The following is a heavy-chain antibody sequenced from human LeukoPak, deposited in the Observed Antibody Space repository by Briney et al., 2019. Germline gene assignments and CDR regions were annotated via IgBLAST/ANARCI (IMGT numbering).Heavy chain of an antibody. CDR1: GGTFSSYT. J-gene: IGHJ5*02. Sequence: SVKVSCKASGGTFSSYTISWVRQAPGQGLEWMGRIIPILGIANYAQKLQGRVTITADKSTSTAYMELSSLRSEDTAVYCCARDPYCSSTSCYKWFDPWGQGTLVTVSS. CDR2: IIPILGIA. D-gene: IGHD2-2*02. V-gene: IGHV1-69*04. CDR3: ARDPYCSSTSCYKWFDP.